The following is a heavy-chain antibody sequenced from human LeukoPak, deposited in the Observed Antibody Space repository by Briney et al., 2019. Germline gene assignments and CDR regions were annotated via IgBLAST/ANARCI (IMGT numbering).Heavy chain of an antibody. Sequence: SETLSLTCTVSGGSISSSSYYWGWIRQPPGKGLEWIGSIYYSGRTYYNPSLKSRVTISVDKSKNQFSLKLSSVTAADTAVYYCARDGGSGMTTVTSKGYYFDYWGQGTLVTVSS. D-gene: IGHD4-17*01. J-gene: IGHJ4*02. CDR1: GGSISSSSYY. CDR3: ARDGGSGMTTVTSKGYYFDY. V-gene: IGHV4-39*07. CDR2: IYYSGRT.